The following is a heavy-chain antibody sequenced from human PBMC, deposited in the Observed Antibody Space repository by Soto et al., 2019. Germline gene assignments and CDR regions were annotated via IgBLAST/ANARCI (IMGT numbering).Heavy chain of an antibody. Sequence: QVQLVQSGAEVKKPGSSVKVSCKASGGTFSSYAISWVRQAPGQGLEWMGGIIPIFGTANYAQKFQGRVTITPDESTSTAYMELSSLRSEDTAVYYCARGESRAARRSWTYYYYGMDVWGQGTTVTVSS. CDR2: IIPIFGTA. D-gene: IGHD6-6*01. CDR3: ARGESRAARRSWTYYYYGMDV. CDR1: GGTFSSYA. J-gene: IGHJ6*02. V-gene: IGHV1-69*01.